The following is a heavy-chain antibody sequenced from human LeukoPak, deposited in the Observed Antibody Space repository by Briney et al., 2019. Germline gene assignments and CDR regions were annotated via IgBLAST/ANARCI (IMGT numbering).Heavy chain of an antibody. Sequence: GGSLRLSCAASGFTFDDYTMHWVRQAPGKGLEWVSLISWDGGSTYYADSVKGRFTISRDNSKNSLYLQMNSLRAEDTAVYYCANTGTYLGLVDYWGQGTLVTVSS. CDR2: ISWDGGST. CDR3: ANTGTYLGLVDY. J-gene: IGHJ4*02. CDR1: GFTFDDYT. V-gene: IGHV3-43*01. D-gene: IGHD1-14*01.